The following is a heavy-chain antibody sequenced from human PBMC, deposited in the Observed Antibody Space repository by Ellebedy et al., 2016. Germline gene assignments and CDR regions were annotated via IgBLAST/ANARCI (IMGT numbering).Heavy chain of an antibody. CDR1: GYTFTSYG. D-gene: IGHD2-15*01. CDR3: ARLGCSGGSCYFETFDY. CDR2: ISAYNGNT. J-gene: IGHJ4*02. V-gene: IGHV1-18*01. Sequence: ASVKVSCKASGYTFTSYGISWVRQAPGQGLEWMGWISAYNGNTNYAQKFQGRVTMTRDTSTSTVYMELSSLRSEDTAVYYCARLGCSGGSCYFETFDYWGQGTLVTVSS.